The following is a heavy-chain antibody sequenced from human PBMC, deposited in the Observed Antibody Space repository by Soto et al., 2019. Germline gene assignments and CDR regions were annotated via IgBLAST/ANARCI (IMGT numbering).Heavy chain of an antibody. Sequence: ASVKVSCKTSGYTFTNQFMHWVRQAPGQGLEWMAWINPNSGVTNYAQKFQGRVTLTRDTSISTAYMTLSSLRSDDTAVYYCATVRGGSLASWGQGTLVSVSS. V-gene: IGHV1-2*02. J-gene: IGHJ1*01. D-gene: IGHD3-16*01. CDR1: GYTFTNQF. CDR3: ATVRGGSLAS. CDR2: INPNSGVT.